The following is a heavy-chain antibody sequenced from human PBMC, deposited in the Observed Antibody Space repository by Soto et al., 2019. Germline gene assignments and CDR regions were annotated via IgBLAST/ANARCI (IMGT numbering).Heavy chain of an antibody. V-gene: IGHV4-34*01. CDR1: GGSFSGYY. CDR3: ARDVAVPGESDRFDQ. J-gene: IGHJ4*02. D-gene: IGHD6-19*01. CDR2: INHSGST. Sequence: SETLSLTCAVYGGSFSGYYWSWIRQPPGKGLEWIGEINHSGSTNYNPSLKSRVTISVDTSKNQFSLKLTSVTAADTAMYYCARDVAVPGESDRFDQWGQGTLVTVSS.